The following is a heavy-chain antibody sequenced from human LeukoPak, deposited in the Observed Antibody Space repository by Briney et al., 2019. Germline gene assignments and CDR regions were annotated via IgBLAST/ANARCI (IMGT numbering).Heavy chain of an antibody. J-gene: IGHJ4*02. CDR2: IKEDGSEK. D-gene: IGHD3-10*01. CDR1: GFTFSSYW. V-gene: IGHV3-7*01. Sequence: GGSLRLSCAASGFTFSSYWMSWVRQAPGKGLEWVANIKEDGSEKYYVDSVKGRFTISRDNSKNTLYLQMNSLRAEDTAVYYCARDMGSGSYPFDYWGQGTLVTVSS. CDR3: ARDMGSGSYPFDY.